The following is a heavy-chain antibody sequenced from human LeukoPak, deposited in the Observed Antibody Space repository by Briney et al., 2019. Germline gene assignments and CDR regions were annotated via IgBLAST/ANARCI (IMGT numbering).Heavy chain of an antibody. V-gene: IGHV4-34*01. CDR3: ARGGCSSTSCYYDY. CDR2: INHSGST. J-gene: IGHJ4*02. D-gene: IGHD2-2*01. CDR1: GGSFSGYY. Sequence: SETLSLTCAVYGGSFSGYYWSWIRQPPGKGLEWIGEINHSGSTNYNPSLKSRVTISVDTSKNQFSLKVSSVTAADTAVYYCARGGCSSTSCYYDYWGQGTLVTVSS.